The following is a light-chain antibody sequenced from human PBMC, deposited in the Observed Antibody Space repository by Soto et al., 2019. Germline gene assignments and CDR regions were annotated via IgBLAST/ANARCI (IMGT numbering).Light chain of an antibody. CDR3: QQLNSYPHT. CDR2: AAS. Sequence: DIQLTQSPSFLSASVGDRVTITCRASQGIGRYLAWYQQKPGKAPKLLIYAASTLQSGVPSRFRGSGSGTEFHLTISSLQPEDFATYYCQQLNSYPHTFGQGTKLEIK. J-gene: IGKJ2*01. V-gene: IGKV1-9*01. CDR1: QGIGRY.